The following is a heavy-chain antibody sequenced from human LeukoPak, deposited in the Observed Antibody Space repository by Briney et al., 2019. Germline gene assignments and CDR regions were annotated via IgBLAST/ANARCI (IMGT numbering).Heavy chain of an antibody. Sequence: ASVKVSCKASGYTFTGYYMHWVRQAPGQGLEWMGWINPNSGGTNYAQKFQGRVTMTRDTSISTAYMELSRLRSDDTAVYYCARVPRRIAVAGHFDYGGQGTLVTVSS. J-gene: IGHJ4*02. CDR3: ARVPRRIAVAGHFDY. CDR2: INPNSGGT. D-gene: IGHD6-19*01. V-gene: IGHV1-2*02. CDR1: GYTFTGYY.